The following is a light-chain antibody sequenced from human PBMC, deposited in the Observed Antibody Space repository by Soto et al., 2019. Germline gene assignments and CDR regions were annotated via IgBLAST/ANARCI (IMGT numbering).Light chain of an antibody. CDR3: CSYAGRYSYV. CDR2: DVS. CDR1: NSDVGGYNF. Sequence: QSALTQPRSVSGSPGQSVTISCTGTNSDVGGYNFVSWYQQHPGKAPELMIYDVSQRPSGVPDRFSGSKSGNTASLIISGLQAEDEADFYCCSYAGRYSYVFGTGTQLTVL. J-gene: IGLJ1*01. V-gene: IGLV2-11*01.